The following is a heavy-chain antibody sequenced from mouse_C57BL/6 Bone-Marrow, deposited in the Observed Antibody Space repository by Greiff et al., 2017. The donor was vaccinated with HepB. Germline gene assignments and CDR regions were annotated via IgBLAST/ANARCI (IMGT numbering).Heavy chain of an antibody. CDR1: GYAFSSSW. CDR2: IYPGDGDT. J-gene: IGHJ4*01. Sequence: VQLQQSGPELVKPGASVKISCKASGYAFSSSWMNWVKQRPGKGLEWIGRIYPGDGDTNYNGKFKGKATLTADKSSSTAYMQLSSLTSEDSAVYFCARLDYYAMDYWGQGTSVTVSS. V-gene: IGHV1-82*01. CDR3: ARLDYYAMDY.